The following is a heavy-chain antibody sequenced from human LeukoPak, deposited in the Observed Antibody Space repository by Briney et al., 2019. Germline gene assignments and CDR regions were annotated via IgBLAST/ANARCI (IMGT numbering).Heavy chain of an antibody. Sequence: PGGSLRLSCAASGFTFSSYGMHWVRQAPGKGLEWVAVIWYDGSNKYYADSVKGRFTISRDNSKNTLYLQMNSLRAEDTAVYYCARERYYYDSSGYYPDYYYYGVDVWGQGTTVTVSS. V-gene: IGHV3-33*01. CDR1: GFTFSSYG. CDR2: IWYDGSNK. J-gene: IGHJ6*02. D-gene: IGHD3-22*01. CDR3: ARERYYYDSSGYYPDYYYYGVDV.